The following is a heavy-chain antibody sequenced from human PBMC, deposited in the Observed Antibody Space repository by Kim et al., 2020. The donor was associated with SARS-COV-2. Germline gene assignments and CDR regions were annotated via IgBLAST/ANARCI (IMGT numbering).Heavy chain of an antibody. Sequence: SETLSLTCAVYGGSFSGYYWSWIRQPPGKGLEWIGEINHSRSTNYNPSLKSRVTISVDTSKNQFSLKLSSVTAADTAVYYCARGGSGSYGSGRAFDIWGQGTMVTVSS. CDR1: GGSFSGYY. D-gene: IGHD1-26*01. J-gene: IGHJ3*02. CDR2: INHSRST. CDR3: ARGGSGSYGSGRAFDI. V-gene: IGHV4-34*01.